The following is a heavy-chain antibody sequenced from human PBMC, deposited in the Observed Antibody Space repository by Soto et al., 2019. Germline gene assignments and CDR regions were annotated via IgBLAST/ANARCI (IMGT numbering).Heavy chain of an antibody. CDR2: TYSRSKWYN. Sequence: SQTLSLTCAISGDSVSSNTASWNWVRQSPSRGLEWLGRTYSRSKWYNDYAVSVKSRIIINPDTSKNQFSLQLNSVTPEDTAVYYCAKGDNLGPKTGYAFDPWGQGILVTVSS. V-gene: IGHV6-1*01. D-gene: IGHD5-12*01. CDR1: GDSVSSNTAS. J-gene: IGHJ5*02. CDR3: AKGDNLGPKTGYAFDP.